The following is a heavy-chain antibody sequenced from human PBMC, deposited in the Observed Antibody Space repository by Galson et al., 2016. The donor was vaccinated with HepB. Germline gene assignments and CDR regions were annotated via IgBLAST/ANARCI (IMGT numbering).Heavy chain of an antibody. J-gene: IGHJ4*02. V-gene: IGHV2-5*02. D-gene: IGHD4-17*01. CDR2: IYWDDDP. CDR3: AHRPRYGAFVRY. CDR1: GLSLSASGVG. Sequence: PALVKPTQTLTLTCTCSGLSLSASGVGVGWLRQPPGKAPEWLALIYWDDDPRYSTSMRSRLIITKDTSKNQVVLTMTDMDPVDTATYYCAHRPRYGAFVRYWGQGILVTVSS.